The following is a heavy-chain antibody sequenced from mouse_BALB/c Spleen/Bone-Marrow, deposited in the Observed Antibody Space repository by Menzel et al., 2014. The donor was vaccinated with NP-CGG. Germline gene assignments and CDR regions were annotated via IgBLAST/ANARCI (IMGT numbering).Heavy chain of an antibody. J-gene: IGHJ4*01. Sequence: VQLVESGPGLVAPSQSLSITCTVSGFSLTSYGVHWVRQPPGKGLEWLGVIWAGGSTNYNSALMSRLSISKDNSKSQVFIKMNSLQTDDTAMYFCARDRGFGYDRTMDYWGQGTSVTVSS. CDR1: GFSLTSYG. CDR2: IWAGGST. V-gene: IGHV2-9*02. D-gene: IGHD2-2*01. CDR3: ARDRGFGYDRTMDY.